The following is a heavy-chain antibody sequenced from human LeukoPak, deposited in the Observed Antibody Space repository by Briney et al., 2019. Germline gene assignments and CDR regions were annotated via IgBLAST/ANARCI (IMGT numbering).Heavy chain of an antibody. Sequence: GASVKVSCKASGYTFTGYYLHWVRQAPGQELEWMGWLNPNSGVTRYAQNFQGRVTMTRDTSISTAYMELSSLRSDDTAVYYCARDSSGSFGDYWGQGTLVAVSS. V-gene: IGHV1-2*02. J-gene: IGHJ4*02. CDR1: GYTFTGYY. D-gene: IGHD6-19*01. CDR3: ARDSSGSFGDY. CDR2: LNPNSGVT.